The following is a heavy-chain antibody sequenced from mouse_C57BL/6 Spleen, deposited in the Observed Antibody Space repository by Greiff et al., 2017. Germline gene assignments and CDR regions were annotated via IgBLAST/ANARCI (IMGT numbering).Heavy chain of an antibody. J-gene: IGHJ4*01. CDR1: GYTFTSYG. V-gene: IGHV1-81*01. D-gene: IGHD2-1*01. Sequence: QVQLKQSGAELARPGASVKLSCKASGYTFTSYGISWVKQRTGQGLEWIGEIYPRSGNTYYNEKFKGKATLTADKSSSTAYMELRSLTSEDSAVYVCARRDYGNSYAMDYWGQGTSVTVSS. CDR3: ARRDYGNSYAMDY. CDR2: IYPRSGNT.